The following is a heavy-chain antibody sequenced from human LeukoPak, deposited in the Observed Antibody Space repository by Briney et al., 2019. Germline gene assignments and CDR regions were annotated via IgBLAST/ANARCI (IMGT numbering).Heavy chain of an antibody. V-gene: IGHV3-66*01. D-gene: IGHD1-26*01. CDR3: AAKGNGYTGIYVFAH. CDR2: LYASGTT. Sequence: PGGSLRLSCAASGFGVSVNYMSWVRQAPGKGLEWVSGLYASGTTKYADSVKGRFTISRDTSDNTLNLQMNGLGAEDSAVYYCAAKGNGYTGIYVFAHWGQGTLVTVSA. CDR1: GFGVSVNY. J-gene: IGHJ4*02.